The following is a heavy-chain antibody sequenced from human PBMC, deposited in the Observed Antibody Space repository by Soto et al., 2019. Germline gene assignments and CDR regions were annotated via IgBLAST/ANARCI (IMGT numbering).Heavy chain of an antibody. CDR2: IYYSGST. V-gene: IGHV4-59*01. D-gene: IGHD3-16*01. CDR1: GGSISGYY. J-gene: IGHJ3*01. Sequence: QVQLQESGPGLVKPSETLSLTCTVSGGSISGYYWSWIRQPPEKGLEWIGHIYYSGSTSYNPSLKSRVPMSLDTSQRQFSLRLTSVTAADTAMYFCARADDLNTIRGVMANAFDVWGQGTKVTVSS. CDR3: ARADDLNTIRGVMANAFDV.